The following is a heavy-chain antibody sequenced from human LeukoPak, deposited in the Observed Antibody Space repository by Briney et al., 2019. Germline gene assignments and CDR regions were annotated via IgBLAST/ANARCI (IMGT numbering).Heavy chain of an antibody. CDR1: GFTFSIYG. CDR3: AKDSLTDIDY. J-gene: IGHJ4*02. D-gene: IGHD3-9*01. Sequence: GGSLRLSCAASGFTFSIYGMYWVRQAPGKGLEWVAFIRHDGSIKYYAGSVKGRFTISRDNSKNTLYLQLNSLRAEDTAVYYCAKDSLTDIDYWGQGTLVTVSS. CDR2: IRHDGSIK. V-gene: IGHV3-30*02.